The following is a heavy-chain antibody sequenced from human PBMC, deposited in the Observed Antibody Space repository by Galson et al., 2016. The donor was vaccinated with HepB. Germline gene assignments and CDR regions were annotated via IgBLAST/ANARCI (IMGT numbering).Heavy chain of an antibody. CDR1: GGSIITYY. CDR3: ARGLTTKAGWFDP. Sequence: SETLSLTCTVSGGSIITYYWSWIRQPPGKGLEWIGYIFYSGSTNYNPSLKSRVTISVDTSKNQFSLKLSSVTAADTAVYYCARGLTTKAGWFDPWGQGTLVTVSS. J-gene: IGHJ5*02. V-gene: IGHV4-59*01. CDR2: IFYSGST. D-gene: IGHD1-14*01.